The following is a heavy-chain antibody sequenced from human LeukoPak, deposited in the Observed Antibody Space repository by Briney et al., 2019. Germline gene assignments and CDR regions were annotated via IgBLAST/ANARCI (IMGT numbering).Heavy chain of an antibody. Sequence: PSETLSLTCTVSGGSISSYYWSWIRQPPGKGLEWIGYIYYSGSTNYNPSLKSRVTISVDTSKNQFSLKLSSVTAADTAVYYCARFGYSSSWYGGAFDIWGQGTMVTVSS. CDR2: IYYSGST. CDR1: GGSISSYY. D-gene: IGHD6-13*01. CDR3: ARFGYSSSWYGGAFDI. V-gene: IGHV4-59*01. J-gene: IGHJ3*02.